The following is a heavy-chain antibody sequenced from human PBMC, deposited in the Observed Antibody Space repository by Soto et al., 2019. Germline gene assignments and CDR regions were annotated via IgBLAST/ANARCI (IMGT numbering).Heavy chain of an antibody. CDR1: GFTFSTYT. V-gene: IGHV3-48*01. J-gene: IGHJ5*02. CDR3: ARHPERIAQIGWFDP. CDR2: ISSSSSTI. D-gene: IGHD6-13*01. Sequence: GGSLRLSCAASGFTFSTYTMNWVRQAPGKGLEWVSYISSSSSTIYYADSVKGRFTISRDNAKNSLYLQMNSLRAEDTAVYYCARHPERIAQIGWFDPWGQGTLVTVSS.